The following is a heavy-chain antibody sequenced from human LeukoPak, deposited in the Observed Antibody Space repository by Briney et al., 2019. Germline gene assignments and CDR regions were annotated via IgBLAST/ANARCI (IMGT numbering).Heavy chain of an antibody. CDR3: ARDIYDVWSGYWDGQVGAFDI. V-gene: IGHV4-4*07. CDR2: IYTSGST. Sequence: PSETLSLTCTVSGGSISSYYWSWLRQPAGKGLEWIRRIYTSGSTNYNPSLKSRVTMSVDTSKNQFSLKLSSVTAADTAVYYCARDIYDVWSGYWDGQVGAFDIWGQGTMVTVSS. D-gene: IGHD3-3*01. CDR1: GGSISSYY. J-gene: IGHJ3*02.